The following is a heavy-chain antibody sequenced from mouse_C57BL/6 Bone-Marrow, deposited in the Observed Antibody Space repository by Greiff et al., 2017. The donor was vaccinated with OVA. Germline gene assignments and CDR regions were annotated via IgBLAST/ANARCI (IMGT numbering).Heavy chain of an antibody. CDR2: ISSGGDYI. V-gene: IGHV5-9-1*02. CDR1: GFTFSSYA. D-gene: IGHD1-1*01. CDR3: TRGYGVGGYFDV. J-gene: IGHJ1*03. Sequence: EVKLVESGEGLVKPGGSLKLSCAASGFTFSSYAMSWVRQTPEKRLEWVAYISSGGDYIYYADNVKGRFTITRDNAKNTLYLQMSILKSEDTAMYYCTRGYGVGGYFDVWGTGPTVTVSS.